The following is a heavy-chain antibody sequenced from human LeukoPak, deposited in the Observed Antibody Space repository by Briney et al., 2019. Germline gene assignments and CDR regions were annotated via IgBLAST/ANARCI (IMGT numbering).Heavy chain of an antibody. CDR3: ARDIRHMGFDY. D-gene: IGHD3-16*01. J-gene: IGHJ4*02. CDR1: GYTFTSYG. V-gene: IGHV1-18*01. Sequence: ASVKVSCKASGYTFTSYGISWVRQAPGQGLEWMGWISAYNGNTNYARKLQGRVTLTTDTSTSTAYMELRSLRSDDTAVYYCARDIRHMGFDYWGQGTPVNVSS. CDR2: ISAYNGNT.